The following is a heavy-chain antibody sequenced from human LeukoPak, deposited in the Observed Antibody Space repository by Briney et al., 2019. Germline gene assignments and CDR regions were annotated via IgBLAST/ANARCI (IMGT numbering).Heavy chain of an antibody. Sequence: ASVKVSCKASGYTFTSYYIFWVRQAPGQGLEWMGIINPRTGSTSYPQKFQGRVTMTRDMSTSTVYMELSSLRSEDTALYYCARGVHVRVYDSNPHYGHYWGQGTLVTVSS. J-gene: IGHJ4*02. CDR3: ARGVHVRVYDSNPHYGHY. D-gene: IGHD3-22*01. CDR2: INPRTGST. CDR1: GYTFTSYY. V-gene: IGHV1-46*01.